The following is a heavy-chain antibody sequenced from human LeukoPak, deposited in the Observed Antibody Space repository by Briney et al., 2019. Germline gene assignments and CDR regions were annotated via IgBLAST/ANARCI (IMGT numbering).Heavy chain of an antibody. V-gene: IGHV3-64D*09. J-gene: IGHJ4*02. CDR2: ISSNGRST. Sequence: GGSLRLSCSASGFTFSNYAMHWVRQAPGKGLQYVSAISSNGRSTYSADSVKGRFTVSRDNSKNTVFLQMSGLRPEDTGVYYCSKYSSSKAFDDWDQGTLVTISS. CDR1: GFTFSNYA. CDR3: SKYSSSKAFDD. D-gene: IGHD6-6*01.